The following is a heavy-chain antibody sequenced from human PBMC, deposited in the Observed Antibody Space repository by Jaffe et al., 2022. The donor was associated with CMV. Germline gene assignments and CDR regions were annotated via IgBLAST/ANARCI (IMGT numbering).Heavy chain of an antibody. J-gene: IGHJ4*02. CDR3: ARDRAHYYDSSGYHYFDY. CDR1: GFTFSSYW. V-gene: IGHV3-7*03. D-gene: IGHD3-22*01. Sequence: EVQLVESGGGLVQPGGSLRLSCAASGFTFSSYWMSWVRQAPGKGLEWVANIKQDGSEKYYVDSVKGRFTISRDNAKNSLYLQMNSLRAEDTAVYYCARDRAHYYDSSGYHYFDYWGQGTLVTVSS. CDR2: IKQDGSEK.